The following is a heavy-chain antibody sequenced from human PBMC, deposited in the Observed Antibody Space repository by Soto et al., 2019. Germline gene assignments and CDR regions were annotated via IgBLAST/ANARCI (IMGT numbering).Heavy chain of an antibody. CDR2: IIPIFGTA. V-gene: IGHV1-69*13. CDR3: ARFGTYYDYVWGSYRYTDHYYGMDV. Sequence: ASVKVSCKASGGTFSSYAISWVRQAPGQGLEWMGGIIPIFGTANYAQKFQGRVTITADESTSTAYMELSSLRSEDTAVYYCARFGTYYDYVWGSYRYTDHYYGMDVWGQGTTVTVSS. CDR1: GGTFSSYA. J-gene: IGHJ6*02. D-gene: IGHD3-16*02.